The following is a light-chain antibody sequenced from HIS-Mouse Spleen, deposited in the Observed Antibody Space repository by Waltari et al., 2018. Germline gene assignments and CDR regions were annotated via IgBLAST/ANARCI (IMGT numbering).Light chain of an antibody. CDR3: QAWDSSYSV. V-gene: IGLV3-1*01. CDR1: KLGDKY. CDR2: QDS. Sequence: SYELTQPPSVSVSPGQTASITCSGDKLGDKYACWYQQEPGHSPVLVIYQDSKRPSGIPERFSGSNSGNTATLTISGTQAMDEADYYCQAWDSSYSVFGGGTKLTVL. J-gene: IGLJ2*01.